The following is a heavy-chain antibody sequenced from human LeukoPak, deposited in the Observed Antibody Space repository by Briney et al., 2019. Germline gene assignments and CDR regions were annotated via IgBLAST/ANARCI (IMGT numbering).Heavy chain of an antibody. V-gene: IGHV7-4-1*02. CDR3: ARVVAAGRFGAFDI. D-gene: IGHD6-13*01. CDR1: GGTFSSYA. CDR2: INTNTGNP. J-gene: IGHJ3*02. Sequence: ASVKVPCKASGGTFSSYAISWVRQAPGQGLEWMGWINTNTGNPTYAQGFTGRFVFSLDTSVSTAYLQISSLKAEDTAVYYCARVVAAGRFGAFDIWGQGTMVTVSS.